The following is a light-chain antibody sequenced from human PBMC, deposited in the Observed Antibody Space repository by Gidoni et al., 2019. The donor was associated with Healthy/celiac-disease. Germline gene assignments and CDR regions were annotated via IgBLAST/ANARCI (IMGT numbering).Light chain of an antibody. CDR1: QGISNY. CDR2: AAS. CDR3: QKYYSAPFT. V-gene: IGKV1-27*01. Sequence: DVQMTQFPSSLSASVGDRVTITCRASQGISNYLAWYQQKPGNVPKLLIYAASTLQSGVPSRFSGSGSGTDFTLTISSLQPEDVATYYCQKYYSAPFTFGPGTKVDIK. J-gene: IGKJ3*01.